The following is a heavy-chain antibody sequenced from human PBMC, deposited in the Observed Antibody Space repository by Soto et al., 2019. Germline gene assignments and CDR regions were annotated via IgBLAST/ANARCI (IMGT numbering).Heavy chain of an antibody. D-gene: IGHD3-22*01. Sequence: SVTLSLTCTVSGGSIGTSGYYWGWIRQPPGKGLEWIGNIHYSGSASYSPSLKSRVTISVGTSKNQFSLNLTSVTAADTAVYNCVGGYPCVGFDYWGQGTLVTVSS. CDR2: IHYSGSA. CDR3: VGGYPCVGFDY. V-gene: IGHV4-39*01. J-gene: IGHJ4*02. CDR1: GGSIGTSGYY.